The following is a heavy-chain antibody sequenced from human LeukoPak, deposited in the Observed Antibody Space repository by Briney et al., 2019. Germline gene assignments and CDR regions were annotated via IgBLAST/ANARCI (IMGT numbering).Heavy chain of an antibody. V-gene: IGHV3-30*09. CDR1: RFTFTTFSDHA. CDR2: VSYDGGSE. Sequence: PGKSLRLSCAASRFTFTTFSDHAMHWARQAPGKGLEWVAAVSYDGGSEYYADSVKGRFAVSRDNSKNTLYLQMRSLRPEDTAVYYCASNFYDVGGYYYRTPVQYWGQGTPVTVSS. D-gene: IGHD3-22*01. J-gene: IGHJ4*02. CDR3: ASNFYDVGGYYYRTPVQY.